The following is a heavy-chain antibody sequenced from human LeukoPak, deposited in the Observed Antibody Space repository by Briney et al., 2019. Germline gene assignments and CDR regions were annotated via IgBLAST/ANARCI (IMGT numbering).Heavy chain of an antibody. Sequence: GGSLRLSCAASGFTFSSYTVNWVRQAPGKGLEWVSVITSSSSNTYYTDSVKGRFSISRDNAKNLLDLQMNSLRVEDTAVYYCARGGGAFDIWGQGTMVTVSS. V-gene: IGHV3-21*01. J-gene: IGHJ3*02. CDR3: ARGGGAFDI. CDR1: GFTFSSYT. CDR2: ITSSSSNT. D-gene: IGHD3-16*01.